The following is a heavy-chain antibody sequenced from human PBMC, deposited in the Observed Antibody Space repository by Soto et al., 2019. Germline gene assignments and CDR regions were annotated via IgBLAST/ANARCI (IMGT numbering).Heavy chain of an antibody. D-gene: IGHD3-10*01. J-gene: IGHJ4*02. CDR1: GFTFGSYA. V-gene: IGHV3-23*01. CDR3: AKDEVRGVITPSFDY. CDR2: ISGSGGST. Sequence: GGSLRLSCAASGFTFGSYAMSWVRQAPGKGLEWVSAISGSGGSTYYADSVKGRFTISRDNSKNTLYLQMNSLRAEDTAVYYCAKDEVRGVITPSFDYWGQGTLVTAPQ.